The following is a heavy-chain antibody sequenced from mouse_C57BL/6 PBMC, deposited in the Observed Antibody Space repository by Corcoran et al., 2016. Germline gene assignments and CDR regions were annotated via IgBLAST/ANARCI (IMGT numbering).Heavy chain of an antibody. D-gene: IGHD1-1*01. CDR3: ARWDYYRRLYFDY. V-gene: IGHV9-3*01. J-gene: IGHJ2*01. CDR1: GYTFTTYG. Sequence: QIQLVQSGPELKKPGETVKISCKASGYTFTTYGMSWVKQAPGKGLKWMGWINTYSGVPTYADDFKGRFAFSVETSASTAYLQINNLKNEDTSTYFCARWDYYRRLYFDYWGQGTTLTVSS. CDR2: INTYSGVP.